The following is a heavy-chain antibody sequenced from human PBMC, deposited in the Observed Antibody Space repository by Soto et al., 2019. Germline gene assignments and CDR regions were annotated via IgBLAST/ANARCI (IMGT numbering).Heavy chain of an antibody. J-gene: IGHJ6*04. V-gene: IGHV4-34*01. CDR1: GAPSSGFS. D-gene: IGHD3-3*01. Sequence: DNLPLTYAVYGAPSSGFSWSGSRPPPEEGLEWIGEINHSGSTNYHPSLKSRVTISVDTSKNQCSLELSSVTAADTAVYYCASGVVFRFLEWTIIPDGIYVLGKGPTVT. CDR3: ASGVVFRFLEWTIIPDGIYV. CDR2: INHSGST.